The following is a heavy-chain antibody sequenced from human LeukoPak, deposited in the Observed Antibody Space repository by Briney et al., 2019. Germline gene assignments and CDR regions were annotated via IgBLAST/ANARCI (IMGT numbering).Heavy chain of an antibody. J-gene: IGHJ4*02. CDR3: AKGLYYYDSSGYSY. V-gene: IGHV3-23*01. D-gene: IGHD3-22*01. CDR2: ISGSGGST. Sequence: GGSLRLSCVASGFPFSSYWMSWVRQAPGKGLEWVSAISGSGGSTYYADSVKGRFTISRDNSKNTLYLQMNSLRAEDTAVYYCAKGLYYYDSSGYSYWGQGTLVTVSS. CDR1: GFPFSSYW.